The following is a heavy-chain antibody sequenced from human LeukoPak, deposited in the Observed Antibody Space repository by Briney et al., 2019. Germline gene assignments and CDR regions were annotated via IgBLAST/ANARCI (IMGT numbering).Heavy chain of an antibody. CDR2: INTDGSTT. D-gene: IGHD2-21*01. CDR3: ARSTFGDIDY. Sequence: PGGSLRLSCAASGFTFSSYWMHWVRQAPGKGLVWVSRINTDGSTTSYADSVKGRFTISRDNAKNTLYLQMNSLRAEDTAVYFRARSTFGDIDYWGQGTPVPVSS. J-gene: IGHJ4*02. CDR1: GFTFSSYW. V-gene: IGHV3-74*01.